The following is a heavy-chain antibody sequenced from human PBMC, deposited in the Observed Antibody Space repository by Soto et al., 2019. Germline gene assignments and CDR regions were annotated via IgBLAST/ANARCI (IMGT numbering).Heavy chain of an antibody. V-gene: IGHV3-33*01. CDR1: GFTIGSYG. Sequence: QVLLVESGGGVVQPGTSLRLSCAASGFTIGSYGMHWVRQAPGKGLEWVAGLWYDGDDKYYEDSVKGRLTISRDNSRNTLYLQMNSLRAEDTAVYYCVRGPYYGLYYFDSWGQGTLVTVSS. CDR3: VRGPYYGLYYFDS. J-gene: IGHJ4*02. CDR2: LWYDGDDK. D-gene: IGHD3-10*01.